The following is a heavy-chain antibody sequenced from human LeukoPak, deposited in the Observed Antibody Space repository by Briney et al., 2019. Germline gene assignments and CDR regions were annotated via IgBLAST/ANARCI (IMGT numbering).Heavy chain of an antibody. CDR3: VRDDDRPDNGLDY. V-gene: IGHV3-48*04. D-gene: IGHD3-22*01. J-gene: IGHJ4*02. CDR2: ISSSSSTI. Sequence: GRSLRLPCAASGFTFSSYSMNWVHQAPGKGLEWVSYISSSSSTIYYADSVKGRFTISRVNAKNSLYLQMNSLRAEDTAVYYCVRDDDRPDNGLDYWGQGTLVTVSS. CDR1: GFTFSSYS.